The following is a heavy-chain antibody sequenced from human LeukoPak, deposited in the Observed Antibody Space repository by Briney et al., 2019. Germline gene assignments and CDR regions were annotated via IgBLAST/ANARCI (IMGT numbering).Heavy chain of an antibody. V-gene: IGHV3-21*01. CDR2: ISSSRSYI. J-gene: IGHJ4*02. Sequence: PGRSLRLSCAASGFTFSSYSMNWVRPAPGKGLEWVSSISSSRSYIFYADSVKGRFTISRDKDKKSLYLQMNSLRAEDTAVYYCARASNGDSFDYWGQRTLVTVSS. CDR3: ARASNGDSFDY. CDR1: GFTFSSYS. D-gene: IGHD2-21*01.